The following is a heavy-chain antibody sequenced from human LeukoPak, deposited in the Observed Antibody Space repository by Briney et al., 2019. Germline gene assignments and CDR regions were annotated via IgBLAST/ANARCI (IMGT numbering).Heavy chain of an antibody. CDR3: ARDYGDSPGALNYYYYYMDV. CDR1: GFTFDDYG. Sequence: GGSLRLPCAASGFTFDDYGLSGVRQVPGKGRDGALGFIGNGGSTGYADSVKGRFTISRDNAKNSLYLQMNSLRAEDTALYYCARDYGDSPGALNYYYYYMDVWGKGTTVTVSS. V-gene: IGHV3-20*04. CDR2: FIGNGGST. J-gene: IGHJ6*03. D-gene: IGHD2-21*02.